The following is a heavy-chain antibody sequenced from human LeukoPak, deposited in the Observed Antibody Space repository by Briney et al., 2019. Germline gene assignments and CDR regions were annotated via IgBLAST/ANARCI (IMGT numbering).Heavy chain of an antibody. CDR1: GGSISSGSYY. J-gene: IGHJ5*02. CDR3: AREKPITRIERRYNWFDP. D-gene: IGHD3-22*01. Sequence: SETLSLTCTVSGGSISSGSYYWRWIRQPAGKGLEWIGRIYTRGSTNYNPSLKSRVTISVDTSKNQFSLKLSSVTAADTAVYYCAREKPITRIERRYNWFDPWGQGTLVTVSS. V-gene: IGHV4-61*02. CDR2: IYTRGST.